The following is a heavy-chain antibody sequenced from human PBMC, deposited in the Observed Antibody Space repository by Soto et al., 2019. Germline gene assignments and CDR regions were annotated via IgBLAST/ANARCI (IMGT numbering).Heavy chain of an antibody. CDR2: IYYSGST. D-gene: IGHD2-2*01. CDR1: GGSISSGGYY. CDR3: ARAVVDCSSTSCSYYYYYYMDV. Sequence: SETLSLTCTVSGGSISSGGYYWSWIRQHPGKGLEWIGYIYYSGSTYYNPSLKSRVTISVDTSKNQFSLKLSSVTAADTAVYYCARAVVDCSSTSCSYYYYYYMDVWGKGTTVTVSS. J-gene: IGHJ6*03. V-gene: IGHV4-31*03.